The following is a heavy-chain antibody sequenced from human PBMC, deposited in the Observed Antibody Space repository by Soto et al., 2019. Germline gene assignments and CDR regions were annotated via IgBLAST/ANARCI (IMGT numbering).Heavy chain of an antibody. CDR2: ISYDGSNK. D-gene: IGHD3-22*01. Sequence: PGGSLRLSCAASGFTFSSYGMHWVRQAPGKGLEWVAVISYDGSNKYYADSVRGRFTISRDNSKNTLYLQMNSLRAEDTAVYYCALLPEDTMIVVVPHWGQGTLVTVSS. V-gene: IGHV3-30*03. CDR1: GFTFSSYG. J-gene: IGHJ1*01. CDR3: ALLPEDTMIVVVPH.